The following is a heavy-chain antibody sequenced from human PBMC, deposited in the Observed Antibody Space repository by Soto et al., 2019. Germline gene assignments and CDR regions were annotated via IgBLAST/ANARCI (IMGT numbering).Heavy chain of an antibody. J-gene: IGHJ3*02. CDR1: GGTFSSFP. CDR3: ARGYDSSETHGIDI. D-gene: IGHD3-22*01. CDR2: INPMFTTT. V-gene: IGHV1-69*01. Sequence: QVQLVQSGAEVKKPGSSVKGSCKASGGTFSSFPISWVRQGPGQGLEWMGGINPMFTTTNYAPKFQGRVTLIADESTSTAFMELSSLSSEDTAVYYCARGYDSSETHGIDIWGHGTMVTVSS.